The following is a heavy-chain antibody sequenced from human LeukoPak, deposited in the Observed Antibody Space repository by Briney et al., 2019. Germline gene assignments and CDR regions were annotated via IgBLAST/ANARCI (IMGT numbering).Heavy chain of an antibody. V-gene: IGHV3-66*01. CDR2: IYSGGST. J-gene: IGHJ4*02. CDR3: ASSVGSGSLYDY. D-gene: IGHD3-10*01. Sequence: GGSLRLSCAASGFTFSNYWINWVRQAPGKGLEWVSVIYSGGSTYYADSVKGRFTISRDNSKNTLYLQMNSLRAEDTAVYYCASSVGSGSLYDYWGQGTLVTVSS. CDR1: GFTFSNYW.